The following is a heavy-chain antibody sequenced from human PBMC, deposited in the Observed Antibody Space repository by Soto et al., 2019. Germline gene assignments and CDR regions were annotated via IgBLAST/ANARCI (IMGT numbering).Heavy chain of an antibody. J-gene: IGHJ6*02. CDR1: GESFSGQY. CDR3: ARDHYVYDILTGYGYYYGMDV. V-gene: IGHV4-34*01. CDR2: INRNGRA. Sequence: SETLSLTCAVYGESFSGQYWSWIRQPPGEGLEWIGEINRNGRANYNPSLKSRVTISVDTSKNQFSLKLSSVTAADTAVYYCARDHYVYDILTGYGYYYGMDVWGQGTTVTVSS. D-gene: IGHD3-9*01.